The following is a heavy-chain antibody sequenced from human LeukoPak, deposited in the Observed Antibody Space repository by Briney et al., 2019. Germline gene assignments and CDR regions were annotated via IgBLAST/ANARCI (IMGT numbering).Heavy chain of an antibody. CDR3: ARRAGTSSTWSLLDY. CDR1: GYSFTSYW. V-gene: IGHV5-51*01. D-gene: IGHD6-13*01. CDR2: IYPGDTHT. Sequence: LGESLQISCKGSGYSFTSYWIGWARQMPGKDLEGMGIIYPGDTHTRYSPSFQGQVTISADKSISTAYLQWSSLKASDTAMYYCARRAGTSSTWSLLDYWGQGTLVTVSS. J-gene: IGHJ4*02.